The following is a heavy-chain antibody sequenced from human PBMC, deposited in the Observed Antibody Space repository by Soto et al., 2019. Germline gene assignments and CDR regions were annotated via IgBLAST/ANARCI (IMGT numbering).Heavy chain of an antibody. CDR2: ISAYNGNT. J-gene: IGHJ5*02. CDR3: ARDANFARDKGDWFDP. Sequence: ASVKVSCKASGYTFTSYGISWVRQAPGQGLEWMGWISAYNGNTNYAQKLQGRVTMTTHTSTSTAYMELRSLRSDDTAVYYCARDANFARDKGDWFDPWGQGTLVTVSS. D-gene: IGHD3-3*01. CDR1: GYTFTSYG. V-gene: IGHV1-18*01.